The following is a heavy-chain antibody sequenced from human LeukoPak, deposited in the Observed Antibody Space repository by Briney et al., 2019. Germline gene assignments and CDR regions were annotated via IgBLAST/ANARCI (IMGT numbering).Heavy chain of an antibody. D-gene: IGHD6-13*01. CDR3: ARDSWSLDY. Sequence: PGGCLRLSCAASGFTFSSYGMHWVRRAPGKGLEWVAVLWYDGSNKYYADSVKGRFTISRDNSKNTLYLQMNILRAEDTAVYYCARDSWSLDYWGQGTLVTVSS. CDR1: GFTFSSYG. CDR2: LWYDGSNK. V-gene: IGHV3-33*01. J-gene: IGHJ4*02.